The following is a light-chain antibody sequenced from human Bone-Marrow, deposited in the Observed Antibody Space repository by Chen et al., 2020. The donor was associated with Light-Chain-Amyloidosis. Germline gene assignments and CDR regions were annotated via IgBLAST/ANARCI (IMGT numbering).Light chain of an antibody. CDR3: GSYAGSNTVV. CDR2: EVN. CDR1: SSDVGNYNL. J-gene: IGLJ2*01. V-gene: IGLV2-23*02. Sequence: QSALTQPASVSGSPGQSITIPCSGSSSDVGNYNLVSWYQQHRGKAPKLRLFEVNKRPSGVSNRFSASKSGNTASLTISGLLAEDEADYHCGSYAGSNTVVFGGGTKLTVL.